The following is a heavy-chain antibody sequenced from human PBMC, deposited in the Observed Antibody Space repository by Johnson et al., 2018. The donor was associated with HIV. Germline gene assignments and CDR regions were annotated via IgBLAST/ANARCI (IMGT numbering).Heavy chain of an antibody. Sequence: QVQVVESGGGVVQPGRSLRLSCAASGFTFSSYVIHWVRQAPGKGLEWVAVMPYDGSNKYYADSVKGRFTISRDNSKNTLYLQMNSLRAEDTAVYYCARASGNGYYVDAFDIWGQGTMVTVSS. CDR1: GFTFSSYV. V-gene: IGHV3-30*04. D-gene: IGHD3-3*01. CDR2: MPYDGSNK. CDR3: ARASGNGYYVDAFDI. J-gene: IGHJ3*02.